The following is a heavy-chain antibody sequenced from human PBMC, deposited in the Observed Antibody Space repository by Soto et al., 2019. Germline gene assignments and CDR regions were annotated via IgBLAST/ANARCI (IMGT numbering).Heavy chain of an antibody. Sequence: SETLSLTCAVSGGSISSSNWWSWVRQPPGKGLEWIGEIYHSGSTNYNPSLKSRVTISVDKSKNQFSLKLSSVTAADTAVYYCARGTKTTVTTSWFDPWGQGTLVTVS. CDR2: IYHSGST. CDR1: GGSISSSNW. V-gene: IGHV4-4*02. J-gene: IGHJ5*02. CDR3: ARGTKTTVTTSWFDP. D-gene: IGHD4-17*01.